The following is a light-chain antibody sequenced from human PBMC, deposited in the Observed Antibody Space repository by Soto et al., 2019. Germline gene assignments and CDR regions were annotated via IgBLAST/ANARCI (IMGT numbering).Light chain of an antibody. CDR3: QTWDTGIGV. Sequence: QSVLTQSPSASASLGASVKFTCTLSSGHSSYAIAWHQQQPEKGPRYLMKVNSDGSHNKGDGIPDRFSGSSSGAERYLTISSLQSEDEADYYCQTWDTGIGVFGAGTKLTVL. CDR2: VNSDGSH. CDR1: SGHSSYA. J-gene: IGLJ3*02. V-gene: IGLV4-69*01.